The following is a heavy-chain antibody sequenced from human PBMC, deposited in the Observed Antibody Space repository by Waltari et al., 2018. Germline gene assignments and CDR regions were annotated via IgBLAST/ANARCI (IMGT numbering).Heavy chain of an antibody. CDR1: GYTFTGYY. V-gene: IGHV1-2*06. Sequence: QVQLVQSGAEVKKPGASVKVSCKDSGYTFTGYYMPWVRQAPGQGLEWMGRINPNSGGTNYAQKFQGRVTMTRDTSISTAYMELSRLRSDDTAVYYCARLIAAAGSDDYWGQGTMVTVSS. D-gene: IGHD6-13*01. J-gene: IGHJ3*01. CDR2: INPNSGGT. CDR3: ARLIAAAGSDDY.